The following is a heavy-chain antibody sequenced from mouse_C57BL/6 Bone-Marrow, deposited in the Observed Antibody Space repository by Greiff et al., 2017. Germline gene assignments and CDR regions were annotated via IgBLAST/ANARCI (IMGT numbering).Heavy chain of an antibody. CDR3: GRGGIYYDYDGFAY. V-gene: IGHV1-20*01. CDR2: INPYNGDT. CDR1: GYSFTGYF. J-gene: IGHJ3*01. D-gene: IGHD2-4*01. Sequence: VQLQQSGPELVKPGDSVKISCKASGYSFTGYFMNWVMQSHGKSLEWIGRINPYNGDTFYNQKFKGKATLTVDKSSSTAHMELRSLTSEDSAVYYCGRGGIYYDYDGFAYWGQGTLVTVSA.